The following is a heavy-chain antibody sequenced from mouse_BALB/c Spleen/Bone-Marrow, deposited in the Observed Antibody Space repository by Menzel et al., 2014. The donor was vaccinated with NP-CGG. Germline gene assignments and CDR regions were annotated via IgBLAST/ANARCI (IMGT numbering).Heavy chain of an antibody. V-gene: IGHV7-3*02. CDR2: IRNKANGYTT. CDR1: GFTFTDYY. J-gene: IGHJ2*01. CDR3: ARDKARVFFDY. Sequence: EVQLQQAGGGLVQPGGSLRLSCATSGFTFTDYYMNWVRQPPGKALEWLGFIRNKANGYTTEYSASVKGRFTISRDNSQNILYLQMNTLRAEDSATYYCARDKARVFFDYWGQGTTLPVSS.